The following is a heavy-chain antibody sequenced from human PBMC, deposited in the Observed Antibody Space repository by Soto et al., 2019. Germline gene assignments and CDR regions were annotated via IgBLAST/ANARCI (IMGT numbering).Heavy chain of an antibody. D-gene: IGHD3-10*01. CDR2: IATYNSNK. J-gene: IGHJ5*02. CDR3: ARVLRGVVNWFDP. V-gene: IGHV1-18*01. Sequence: HLVQSGPEVKKPGASVTVSCKTSGDTFTNFGLSWVRQAPGPGLEWMGWIATYNSNKNYAQKFQGRLTLTTDTSTSTGYMELKSLEYDDTAVYYCARVLRGVVNWFDPWGQGTLVTVSS. CDR1: GDTFTNFG.